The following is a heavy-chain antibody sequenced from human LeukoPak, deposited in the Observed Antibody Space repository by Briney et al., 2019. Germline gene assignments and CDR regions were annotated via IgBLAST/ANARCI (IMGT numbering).Heavy chain of an antibody. CDR3: TTGAIARDWFDP. Sequence: GGSLRLSCAASGFTFSSYWMSWVRQAPGKGLEWVVNIKQDGSEKYYVDSVKGRLTISRDNAKNSLYLQMNSLRAEDTAVYYCTTGAIARDWFDPWGQGTLVTVSS. D-gene: IGHD2-2*01. CDR2: IKQDGSEK. V-gene: IGHV3-7*01. J-gene: IGHJ5*02. CDR1: GFTFSSYW.